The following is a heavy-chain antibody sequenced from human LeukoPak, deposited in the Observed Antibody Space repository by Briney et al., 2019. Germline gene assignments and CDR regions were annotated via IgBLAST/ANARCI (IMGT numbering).Heavy chain of an antibody. V-gene: IGHV4-59*08. D-gene: IGHD3-10*01. CDR2: IYNCGNN. CDR1: GGSISSDY. Sequence: SETLSLTCTVSGGSISSDYWQWIRQPPGKGLEWVGYIYNCGNNHYNSSLKSRVTISIDTSKNQFSLKLASVTAADTAVYYCATRGYWGQGTLVAVSS. CDR3: ATRGY. J-gene: IGHJ4*02.